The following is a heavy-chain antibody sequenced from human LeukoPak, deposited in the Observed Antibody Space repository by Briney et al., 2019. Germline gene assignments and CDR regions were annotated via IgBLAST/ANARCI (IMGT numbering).Heavy chain of an antibody. CDR2: INPNSGGT. Sequence: ASVKVSCKASGYTFTGYYMHWVRQAPGQGLESMGWINPNSGGTNYAQKFQGRVTMTRDTSISTAYMELSRLRSDDTAVYYCARLLNGMVRGVINWFDPWGQGTLVTVSS. CDR3: ARLLNGMVRGVINWFDP. J-gene: IGHJ5*02. V-gene: IGHV1-2*02. CDR1: GYTFTGYY. D-gene: IGHD3-10*01.